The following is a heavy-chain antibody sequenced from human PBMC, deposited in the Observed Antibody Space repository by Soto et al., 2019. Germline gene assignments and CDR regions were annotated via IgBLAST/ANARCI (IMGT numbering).Heavy chain of an antibody. Sequence: GGSLRLSCVGSGFTFSSNWMTWVRQAPGKGLEWVANIRQDGSEINYVDSVKGRFTISRDNTKNSLYLQMNSLRAEDTAIYYCAREVVVSRGATYFGYWGPGTLVTVSS. D-gene: IGHD2-2*01. CDR2: IRQDGSEI. CDR1: GFTFSSNW. V-gene: IGHV3-7*04. J-gene: IGHJ4*02. CDR3: AREVVVSRGATYFGY.